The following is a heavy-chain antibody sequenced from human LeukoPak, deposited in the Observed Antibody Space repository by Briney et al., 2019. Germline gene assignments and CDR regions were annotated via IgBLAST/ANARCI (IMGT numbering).Heavy chain of an antibody. J-gene: IGHJ4*02. CDR2: ISASGDAT. D-gene: IGHD5-24*01. Sequence: GGSLRLSCADSGFTFSTYALSWVRQAPGKGLEWVSAISASGDATYYADSVKGRFTISRDNSKNTLYLQMNSLRAEDTAVYYCARDQRDGYNYSFDYWGQGTLVTVSS. V-gene: IGHV3-23*01. CDR3: ARDQRDGYNYSFDY. CDR1: GFTFSTYA.